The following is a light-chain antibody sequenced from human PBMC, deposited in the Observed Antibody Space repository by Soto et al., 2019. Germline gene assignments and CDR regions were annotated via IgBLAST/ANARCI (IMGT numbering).Light chain of an antibody. CDR1: QSISDW. V-gene: IGKV1-5*03. CDR3: QQYNGYSRA. CDR2: GAS. Sequence: DIQMTQSPSTLSASIGDRVTITCRASQSISDWLAWYQQKPGKAPKLLIYGASNLESGVPSRFSGSGSGTEFTLTISSLQPDDFATYYCQQYNGYSRAFGQGTKVEIK. J-gene: IGKJ1*01.